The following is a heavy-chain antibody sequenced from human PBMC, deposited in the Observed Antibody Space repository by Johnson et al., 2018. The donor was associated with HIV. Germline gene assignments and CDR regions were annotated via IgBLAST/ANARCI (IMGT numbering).Heavy chain of an antibody. CDR2: ISYDGSNK. J-gene: IGHJ3*02. CDR1: GFTFSSYA. D-gene: IGHD6-19*01. V-gene: IGHV3-30-3*01. Sequence: QVQLVESGGGVVQPGRSLRLSCAASGFTFSSYAMHWVRQAPGKGLEWVAVISYDGSNKYYADSVKGRFTISRDNSKNTLYLQMNSLRAEDTAVYYCASDGMYSRAWYGPGAFDMWGQGTMVTVSS. CDR3: ASDGMYSRAWYGPGAFDM.